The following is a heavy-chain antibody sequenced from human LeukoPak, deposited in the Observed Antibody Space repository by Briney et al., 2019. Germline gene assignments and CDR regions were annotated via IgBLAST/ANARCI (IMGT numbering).Heavy chain of an antibody. V-gene: IGHV4-59*01. CDR3: ARTLREEDFFWFDP. Sequence: PSETLSLTCAVYGGSFSGYYWSWIRQPPGKGLEWIGYIYYSGSTNYNPSLKSRVTISVDTSKNQFSLKLSSVTAADTAVYYCARTLREEDFFWFDPWGQGTLVTVSS. J-gene: IGHJ5*02. D-gene: IGHD3-3*01. CDR1: GGSFSGYY. CDR2: IYYSGST.